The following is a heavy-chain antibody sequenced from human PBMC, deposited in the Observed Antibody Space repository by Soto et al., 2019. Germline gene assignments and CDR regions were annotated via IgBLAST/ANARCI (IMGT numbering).Heavy chain of an antibody. Sequence: GESRSLSCSASGFALSSYAMHWVRPDTREGLEYVSAISSNGGSTYYADSVKGRFTISRDNSKNTLYLQMSSLRAEDTAVYYVVKRPYDYYDSSGYYFDYWGQGTLVTVSS. V-gene: IGHV3-64D*08. D-gene: IGHD3-22*01. J-gene: IGHJ4*02. CDR2: ISSNGGST. CDR3: VKRPYDYYDSSGYYFDY. CDR1: GFALSSYA.